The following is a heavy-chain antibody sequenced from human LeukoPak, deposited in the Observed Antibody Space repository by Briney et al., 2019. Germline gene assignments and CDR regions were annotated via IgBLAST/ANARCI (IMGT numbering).Heavy chain of an antibody. Sequence: GGSLRLSCAASGFTFNRYSMHWVRQAPGKGLEWVSSITSSSSYVYYADSLKGRFTISRDNAKNSLYLQMDSLRADDTAMYYCARGGDGYTPWGQGTLVTVSS. CDR2: ITSSSSYV. J-gene: IGHJ5*02. D-gene: IGHD5-24*01. CDR3: ARGGDGYTP. CDR1: GFTFNRYS. V-gene: IGHV3-21*01.